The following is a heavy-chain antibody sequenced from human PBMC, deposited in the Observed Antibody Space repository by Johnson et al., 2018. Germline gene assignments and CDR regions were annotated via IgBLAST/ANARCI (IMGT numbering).Heavy chain of an antibody. J-gene: IGHJ3*02. D-gene: IGHD3-3*01. CDR1: GFIFTNYA. V-gene: IGHV3-33*08. CDR3: AGGGHYDVWSGVFTARAFDI. Sequence: QVQLVESGGGLVQPGGSLRLSCVVSGFIFTNYAMSWVRQAPGKGLEWVAIIWFDGSNKYYADSVKGRFTISRDNSRNTLDLQMNRLRAEATAGYYCAGGGHYDVWSGVFTARAFDIWGQGTMVTVSS. CDR2: IWFDGSNK.